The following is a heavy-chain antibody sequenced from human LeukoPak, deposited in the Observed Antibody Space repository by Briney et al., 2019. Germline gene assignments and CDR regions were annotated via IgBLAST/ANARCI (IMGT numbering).Heavy chain of an antibody. CDR1: GGSFSGYY. CDR2: INHSGST. Sequence: SETLSLTCAVYGGSFSGYYWSWIRQPPGKGLEWIGEINHSGSTNYNPSLKSRVTISVDTSKNQFSQKPSSVTAADTAVYYCARGGYNRYWGQGTLVTVSS. CDR3: ARGGYNRY. D-gene: IGHD5-24*01. V-gene: IGHV4-34*01. J-gene: IGHJ4*02.